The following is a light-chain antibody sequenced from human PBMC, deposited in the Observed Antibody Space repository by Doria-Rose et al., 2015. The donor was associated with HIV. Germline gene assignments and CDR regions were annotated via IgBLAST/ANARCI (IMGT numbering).Light chain of an antibody. CDR1: QSFSSTY. CDR2: DGS. V-gene: IGKV3-20*01. Sequence: DIVLTQSPGTLSLSPGERATLSCRASQSFSSTYLAWYQQKPGQAPSLLIYDGSTRATGIPDRFSASGSGTDFTLTINRLEPEDFALYYCHQYGTSWTFGQGTMVEI. CDR3: HQYGTSWT. J-gene: IGKJ1*01.